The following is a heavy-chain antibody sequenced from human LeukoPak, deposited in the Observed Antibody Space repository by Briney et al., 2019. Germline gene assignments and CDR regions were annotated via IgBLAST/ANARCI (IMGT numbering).Heavy chain of an antibody. Sequence: ASLNVSFTPSVYTFTVDYMHGVRQAPRQGGEWMGWINPNRGGTNYSQKFQGRVTMTRDTYISTAYMELSRLRSDDTAVYYCARDFRYGSSGYNYWGQGTLVTVSS. D-gene: IGHD3-22*01. CDR1: VYTFTVDY. CDR2: INPNRGGT. CDR3: ARDFRYGSSGYNY. J-gene: IGHJ4*02. V-gene: IGHV1-2*02.